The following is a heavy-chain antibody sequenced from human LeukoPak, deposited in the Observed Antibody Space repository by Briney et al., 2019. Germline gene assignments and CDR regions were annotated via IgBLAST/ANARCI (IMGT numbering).Heavy chain of an antibody. D-gene: IGHD2-15*01. J-gene: IGHJ4*02. CDR3: ARDPQYCSGGSCSIDGRLGYFDY. Sequence: PGGSLRLSCAASGVTFSSYAMHWVRQAPGKGLEWAGVISYDGSNKYYADTVKGRFTISRDNSKNTLYLQMNSLRAEDTAVYYCARDPQYCSGGSCSIDGRLGYFDYWGQGTLVTVSS. CDR1: GVTFSSYA. CDR2: ISYDGSNK. V-gene: IGHV3-30*04.